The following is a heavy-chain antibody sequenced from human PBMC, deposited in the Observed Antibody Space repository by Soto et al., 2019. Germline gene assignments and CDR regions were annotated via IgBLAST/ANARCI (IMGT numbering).Heavy chain of an antibody. D-gene: IGHD6-19*01. V-gene: IGHV3-33*01. CDR1: GFTFSSYG. CDR2: IWYDGSNK. J-gene: IGHJ4*02. CDR3: ARPGSAVADLREIPLHY. Sequence: QVQLVESGGGVVQPGRSLRLSCAASGFTFSSYGMHWVRQAPGKGLEWVAVIWYDGSNKYYADSVKGRFTISRDNSKNTLYLQMNSLRAEDTAVYYCARPGSAVADLREIPLHYWGQGTLVTVSS.